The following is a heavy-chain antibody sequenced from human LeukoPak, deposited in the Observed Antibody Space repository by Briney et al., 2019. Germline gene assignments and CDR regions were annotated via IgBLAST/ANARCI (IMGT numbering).Heavy chain of an antibody. CDR3: ARRQLWLSFDY. Sequence: SETLSLTCAVYGGSFSGYYRSWIRQPPGKGLEWIGEINHSGSTNYNPSLKSRVTISVDTSKNQFSLKLSSVTAADTAVYYCARRQLWLSFDYWGQGTLVTVSS. D-gene: IGHD5-18*01. CDR2: INHSGST. CDR1: GGSFSGYY. V-gene: IGHV4-34*01. J-gene: IGHJ4*02.